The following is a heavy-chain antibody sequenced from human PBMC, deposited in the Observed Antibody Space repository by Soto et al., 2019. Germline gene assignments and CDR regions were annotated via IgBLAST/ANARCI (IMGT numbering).Heavy chain of an antibody. Sequence: QVQLVQSGAEVKKPGSSVKVSCKASGGTFSNYGISWVRQAPGQGLEWMGGIIPMFGTSNYAQKFQGRVTITADASTSTAYMELSSLRSEDTAVYCRARDRTSTPVDRYSGTDVWGQGATATVSS. CDR3: ARDRTSTPVDRYSGTDV. CDR2: IIPMFGTS. V-gene: IGHV1-69*01. CDR1: GGTFSNYG. D-gene: IGHD2-2*01. J-gene: IGHJ6*02.